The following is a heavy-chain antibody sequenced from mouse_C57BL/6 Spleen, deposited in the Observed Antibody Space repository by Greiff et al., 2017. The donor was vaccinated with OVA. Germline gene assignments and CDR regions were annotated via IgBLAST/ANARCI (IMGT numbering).Heavy chain of an antibody. D-gene: IGHD3-3*01. CDR1: GFPFSDSG. V-gene: IGHV5-17*01. J-gene: IGHJ2*01. CDR3: AREGTLFDY. CDR2: ISSGSSTI. Sequence: VQLKESGGGLVKPGGSLKLSCAASGFPFSDSGMHWVRQAPEQGLEWVAYISSGSSTIYSADTVKGRFTISRDNAKNTLFLPMTSLRSEDTAMYYCAREGTLFDYWGQGTTRTVSS.